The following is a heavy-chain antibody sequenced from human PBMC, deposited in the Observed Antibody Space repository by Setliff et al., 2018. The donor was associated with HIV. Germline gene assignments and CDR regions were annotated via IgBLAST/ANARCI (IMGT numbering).Heavy chain of an antibody. J-gene: IGHJ4*02. V-gene: IGHV1-46*01. D-gene: IGHD4-17*01. CDR1: GYSLTNYH. CDR2: INPSGGIT. Sequence: ASVKVSCKAAGYSLTNYHMHWVRQAPGQGLEWMGVINPSGGITTSAQKFLGRVTMTKDTSTSTVYMEVSNLKSEDTAVYYCASAPLTTVTTGPRYYLDSWGQGTLVTVSS. CDR3: ASAPLTTVTTGPRYYLDS.